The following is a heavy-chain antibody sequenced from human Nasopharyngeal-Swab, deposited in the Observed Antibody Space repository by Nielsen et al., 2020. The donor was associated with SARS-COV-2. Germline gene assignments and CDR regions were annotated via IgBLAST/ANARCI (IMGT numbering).Heavy chain of an antibody. V-gene: IGHV3-48*03. Sequence: WIRQPPGKGLEWVSYISSSDSTTYYADSVKGRFTISGDNAKNSLYLQMNSLGVEDTGVYYCARADSSGWFFSDWGRGTLVTVSS. CDR3: ARADSSGWFFSD. D-gene: IGHD6-19*01. J-gene: IGHJ4*02. CDR2: ISSSDSTT.